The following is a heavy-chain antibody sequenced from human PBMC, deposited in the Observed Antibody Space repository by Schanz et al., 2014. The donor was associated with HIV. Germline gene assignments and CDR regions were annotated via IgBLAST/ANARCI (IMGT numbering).Heavy chain of an antibody. CDR1: GFTFDSYG. Sequence: QVQLVESGGGVVQPGRSLRLSCAASGFTFDSYGIHWVRQAPGKGLEWVAMISYDGTNKKFADSVKGRFTISRDNSKNTLYLQMKSLRPEDTAVYYCAREREESIAYYYYGMDVWGQGTAVTVSS. CDR2: ISYDGTNK. V-gene: IGHV3-30*03. J-gene: IGHJ6*02. CDR3: AREREESIAYYYYGMDV. D-gene: IGHD1-26*01.